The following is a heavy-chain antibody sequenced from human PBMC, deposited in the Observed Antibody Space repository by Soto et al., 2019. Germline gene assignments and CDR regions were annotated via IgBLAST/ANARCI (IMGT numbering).Heavy chain of an antibody. CDR1: GFLFSIYG. J-gene: IGHJ4*02. Sequence: GGSLRLSCATSGFLFSIYGMHWVRHAPGKGLEWVTVISSDGSETYYAESVKGRFTISRDNSKNMLYLQMNSLRPEDTAVFYCAKERWPTDFYDSSGYVDYWGQGTLVTVSS. CDR3: AKERWPTDFYDSSGYVDY. V-gene: IGHV3-30*18. CDR2: ISSDGSET. D-gene: IGHD3-22*01.